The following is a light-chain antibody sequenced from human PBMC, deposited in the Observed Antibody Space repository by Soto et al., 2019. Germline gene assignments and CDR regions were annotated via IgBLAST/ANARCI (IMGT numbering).Light chain of an antibody. CDR2: DAS. J-gene: IGKJ4*01. Sequence: EIVLTQSPGTLSLSPGERATLSCRASQSVRNNYLAWYQQKLGQAPRVLIYDASSRATGIPDRFSGSGSGTDFFLTISRLEPEDFAVYYCQQFSSYPLTFGGGTKVDI. CDR1: QSVRNNY. V-gene: IGKV3-20*01. CDR3: QQFSSYPLT.